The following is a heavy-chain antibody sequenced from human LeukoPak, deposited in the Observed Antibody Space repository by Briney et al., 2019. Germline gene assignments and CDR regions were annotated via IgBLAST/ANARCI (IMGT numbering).Heavy chain of an antibody. V-gene: IGHV1-2*02. Sequence: GASVKVSCKASGYTFTGCYMHWVRQAPGQGLEWMGWINPNSGGTNYAQKFQGRVTMTRDTSISTAYMELSRLRSDDTAVYYCARGITIFGVVIIEPSFDYWGQGTLVTVSS. D-gene: IGHD3-3*01. CDR3: ARGITIFGVVIIEPSFDY. CDR1: GYTFTGCY. J-gene: IGHJ4*02. CDR2: INPNSGGT.